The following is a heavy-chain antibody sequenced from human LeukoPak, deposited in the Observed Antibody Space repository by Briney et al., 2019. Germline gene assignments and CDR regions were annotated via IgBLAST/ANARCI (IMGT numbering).Heavy chain of an antibody. CDR1: GFSFSDYY. V-gene: IGHV3-11*01. CDR3: ARDLRFCSGPTCYTSRFDP. J-gene: IGHJ5*02. Sequence: GGSLRLSCAASGFSFSDYYMSWLRQAPGKGLEWVSYISSSGGIIYYADSVKGRFTIFRDNAKNSLFLQMDSLRAEDTAVYYCARDLRFCSGPTCYTSRFDPWGQGTLVTVSS. CDR2: ISSSGGII. D-gene: IGHD2-2*02.